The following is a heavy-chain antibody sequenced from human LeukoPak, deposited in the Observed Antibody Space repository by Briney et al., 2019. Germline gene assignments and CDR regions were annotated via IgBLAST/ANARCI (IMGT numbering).Heavy chain of an antibody. Sequence: GGSLRLSCAASGYTFNIHGMNWVRQAPGKGPEWVSGIGPSGDKTYYADSVKGRFTISRDNSENTVYLQMNSLRAEDTALYYCAKDIDWLAFEDWGQGTLVTVSS. J-gene: IGHJ4*02. CDR3: AKDIDWLAFED. CDR2: IGPSGDKT. V-gene: IGHV3-23*01. CDR1: GYTFNIHG. D-gene: IGHD6-19*01.